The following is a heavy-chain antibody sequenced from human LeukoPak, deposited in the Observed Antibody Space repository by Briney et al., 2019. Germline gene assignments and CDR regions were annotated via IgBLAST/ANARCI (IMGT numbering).Heavy chain of an antibody. J-gene: IGHJ4*02. CDR2: TSSTGGTI. D-gene: IGHD3-22*01. CDR3: ARDLYYYDSSDYWVDY. CDR1: GFTFSTNS. V-gene: IGHV3-48*04. Sequence: PGGSLRLSCAASGFTFSTNSMNWVRQAPGKGLEWVSYTSSTGGTIYYADSMKGRFTISRDNAKNSLYLQMNSLRVEDTAVYYCARDLYYYDSSDYWVDYWGQGTLVTVSS.